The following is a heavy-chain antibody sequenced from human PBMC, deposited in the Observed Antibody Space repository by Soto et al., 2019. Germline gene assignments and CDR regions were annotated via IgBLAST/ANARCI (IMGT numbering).Heavy chain of an antibody. Sequence: QVQLQESGPGLVKPSETLSLTCTVSGGSISSYYWSWIRQPPGKGLEWIGYIYYSGSTNYNPSLKSRVTISVDTSKNQFSLKLSSVTAADTAVYYCARDEGYSYGLDYWGQGTLVTVSS. CDR2: IYYSGST. J-gene: IGHJ4*02. CDR1: GGSISSYY. CDR3: ARDEGYSYGLDY. D-gene: IGHD5-18*01. V-gene: IGHV4-59*01.